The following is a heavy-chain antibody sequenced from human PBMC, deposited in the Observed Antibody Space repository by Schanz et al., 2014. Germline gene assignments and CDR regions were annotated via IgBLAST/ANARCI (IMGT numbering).Heavy chain of an antibody. CDR1: GFTFTNYA. V-gene: IGHV3-23*04. CDR2: ISDSGDTA. D-gene: IGHD6-19*01. J-gene: IGHJ4*02. CDR3: AASSGWHPSTDY. Sequence: EVQLVESGGGLVQPGGSLRLSCAASGFTFTNYAMSWVRQAPGKGLEWVSLISDSGDTAYYADSVKGRFTISRDNFKGALYLQMSSLRAEDTAVYYCAASSGWHPSTDYWGQGTLVTVSS.